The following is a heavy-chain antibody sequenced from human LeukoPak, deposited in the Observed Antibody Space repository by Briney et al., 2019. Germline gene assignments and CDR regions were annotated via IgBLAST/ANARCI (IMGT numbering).Heavy chain of an antibody. CDR2: ISSSGSTI. D-gene: IGHD5-24*01. V-gene: IGHV3-48*03. CDR3: ARARRRDDAFDI. CDR1: GFTFSSCE. J-gene: IGHJ3*02. Sequence: GGSLRLSCAASGFTFSSCEMNWVRQAPGKGLEWVSYISSSGSTIYYADSVKGRFTISRDNAKNSLYLQMNSLRAEDTAVYYCARARRRDDAFDIWGQGTMVTVSS.